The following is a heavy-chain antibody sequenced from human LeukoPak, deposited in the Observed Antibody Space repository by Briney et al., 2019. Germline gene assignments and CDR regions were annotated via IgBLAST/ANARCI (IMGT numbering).Heavy chain of an antibody. V-gene: IGHV3-21*01. D-gene: IGHD1-1*01. J-gene: IGHJ6*03. CDR1: GFTLSSYS. Sequence: KPGGSLRLSCAASGFTLSSYSMNWVRQAPGKGLEWVSSITSSGRYIYYADSVKGRFTISRDNAKNSLYLQMNSLRAEDTAVYYCAREWGTQYYMDVWGKGTTVTISS. CDR2: ITSSGRYI. CDR3: AREWGTQYYMDV.